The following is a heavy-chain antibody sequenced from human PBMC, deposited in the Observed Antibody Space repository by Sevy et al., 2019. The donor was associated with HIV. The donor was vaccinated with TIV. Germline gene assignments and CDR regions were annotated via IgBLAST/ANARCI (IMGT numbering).Heavy chain of an antibody. D-gene: IGHD6-19*01. CDR2: ISYDGSNK. V-gene: IGHV3-30-3*01. J-gene: IGHJ4*02. CDR1: GFTFSSYA. Sequence: GGSLRLSCAASGFTFSSYAMHWVRQAPGNGLEWVAVISYDGSNKYYADSVKGRFTISRDNSKNTLYLQMNSLRAEDTAVYYCARDAVAGRGGYFDYWGQGTLVTVSS. CDR3: ARDAVAGRGGYFDY.